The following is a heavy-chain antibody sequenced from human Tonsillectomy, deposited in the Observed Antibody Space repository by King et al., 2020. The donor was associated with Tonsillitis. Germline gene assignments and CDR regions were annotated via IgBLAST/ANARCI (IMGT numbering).Heavy chain of an antibody. Sequence: VQLQESGPGLVKPSQTLSLTCTVSGGSISSDYHYWSWIRQPPGKGLEWIGYIDYIGNTYYKPYLRSRVTISLDTSKNQFSLSLSSVTAADTAVYYCARGDYDYGGNYAFDIWGQGTMVTVSS. V-gene: IGHV4-30-4*01. CDR3: ARGDYDYGGNYAFDI. CDR2: IDYIGNT. J-gene: IGHJ3*02. D-gene: IGHD4-23*01. CDR1: GGSISSDYHY.